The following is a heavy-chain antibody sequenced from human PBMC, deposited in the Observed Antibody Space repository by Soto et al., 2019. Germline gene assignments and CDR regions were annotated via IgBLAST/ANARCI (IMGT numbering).Heavy chain of an antibody. Sequence: GASVKVSCKASGDTFTTYDNNWVRQATGHGLEWMGWINPNSGNIGYAQRFQGRVTMTRDTAIRTAYMEVSSLRSDDTAVYYCARGRASGSYYLLDYWGQGTLVTVSS. CDR2: INPNSGNI. CDR1: GDTFTTYD. D-gene: IGHD3-10*01. CDR3: ARGRASGSYYLLDY. V-gene: IGHV1-8*01. J-gene: IGHJ4*02.